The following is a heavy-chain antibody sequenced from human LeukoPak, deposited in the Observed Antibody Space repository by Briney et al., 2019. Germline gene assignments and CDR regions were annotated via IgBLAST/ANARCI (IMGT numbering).Heavy chain of an antibody. V-gene: IGHV1-69*05. D-gene: IGHD5-12*01. CDR2: IIPIFGTA. J-gene: IGHJ4*02. CDR3: ARGRGGGYSGYDCSY. CDR1: GGTFSSYA. Sequence: GALVKVSCKASGGTFSSYAISWVRQAPGQGLEWMGGIIPIFGTANYAQKFQGRVTITTDESTSTAYMELSSLRSEDTAVYYCARGRGGGYSGYDCSYWGQGTLVTVSS.